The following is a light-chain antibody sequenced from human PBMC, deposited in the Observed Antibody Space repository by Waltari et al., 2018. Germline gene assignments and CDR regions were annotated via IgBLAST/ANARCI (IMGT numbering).Light chain of an antibody. V-gene: IGKV4-1*01. CDR3: QQYHDPPYT. CDR1: QAVLHSPKDRNY. CDR2: WAS. Sequence: DIVMTQSPDSLAVALGERATTNCKSSQAVLHSPKDRNYLAWYQQRPGRPPKVLIYWASTRESGVPDRFSGSGSGTDFTLTISSLQPEDVAVYYCQQYHDPPYTFGQGTKLEIK. J-gene: IGKJ2*01.